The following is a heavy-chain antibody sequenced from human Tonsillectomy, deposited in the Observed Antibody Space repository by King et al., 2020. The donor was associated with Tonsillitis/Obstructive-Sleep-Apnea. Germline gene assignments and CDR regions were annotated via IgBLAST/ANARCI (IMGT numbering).Heavy chain of an antibody. CDR2: IFSSGST. CDR1: GGSISSYY. CDR3: ARQYNVYNWFDP. D-gene: IGHD1-14*01. Sequence: QLQESGPGLVKPSETLSLTCTVSGGSISSYYWSWIRQPPGKGLEWIGYIFSSGSTNYNPSLKSRVTISVDTSKNQFPLKLSSVTAADTAVYYCARQYNVYNWFDPWGQGTLVTVSS. V-gene: IGHV4-59*08. J-gene: IGHJ5*02.